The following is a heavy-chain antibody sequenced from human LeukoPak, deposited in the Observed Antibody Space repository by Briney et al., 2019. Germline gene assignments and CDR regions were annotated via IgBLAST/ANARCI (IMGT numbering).Heavy chain of an antibody. J-gene: IGHJ4*02. Sequence: EASVKVSRKASAYTFTSYGNSWVRQAPGQGIEWMGWISAYNDNTKYEQKLQVRVTMTTDTSTRTAYMELRSLRSDDTAVYYCARGLRAFRDGYKNPNYYLDSGGQGTLVTVSS. D-gene: IGHD5-24*01. CDR2: ISAYNDNT. CDR1: AYTFTSYG. CDR3: ARGLRAFRDGYKNPNYYLDS. V-gene: IGHV1-18*01.